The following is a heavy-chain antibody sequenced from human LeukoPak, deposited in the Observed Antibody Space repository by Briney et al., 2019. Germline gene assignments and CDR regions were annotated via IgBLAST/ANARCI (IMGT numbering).Heavy chain of an antibody. CDR1: GFTFYMYA. D-gene: IGHD3-22*01. CDR2: MCGTAGCT. V-gene: IGHV3-23*01. CDR3: AKDRPNFHENSGHYYRRDGDS. Sequence: PGGSLGLSCQASGFTFYMYAMSWVRQAPGKGLEWVASMCGTAGCTFYPDSVKGRFTISRDNSKNVLYLRMNGLTAEDTAIYYCAKDRPNFHENSGHYYRRDGDSWGQGTLVTVSS. J-gene: IGHJ5*01.